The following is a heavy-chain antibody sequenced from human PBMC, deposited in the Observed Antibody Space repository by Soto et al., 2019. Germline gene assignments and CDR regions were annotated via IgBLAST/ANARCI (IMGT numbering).Heavy chain of an antibody. D-gene: IGHD6-19*01. V-gene: IGHV1-58*01. CDR2: IVVGSGNT. Sequence: QMQLVQSGPEVKKPGTSVKVSCKASGFTFTSSAVQWVRQARGQRLEWIGWIVVGSGNTNYAQKFQERVTITRDMSTSTAYMELSSLRSDDTAVYYCAATYSSGWYDYWGQGTLVTVSS. J-gene: IGHJ4*02. CDR1: GFTFTSSA. CDR3: AATYSSGWYDY.